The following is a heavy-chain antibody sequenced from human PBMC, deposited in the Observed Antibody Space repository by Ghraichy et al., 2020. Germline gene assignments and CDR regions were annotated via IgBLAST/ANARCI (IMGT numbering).Heavy chain of an antibody. J-gene: IGHJ4*02. V-gene: IGHV4-34*01. CDR3: ARRRLGYSYGHVDY. Sequence: SQTLSLTCAVYGGSFSGYYWSWIRQPPGKGLEWIGEINHSGSTNYNPSLKSRVTISVDTSKNQFSLKLSSVTAADTAAYYCARRRLGYSYGHVDYWGQGTLVTVSS. D-gene: IGHD5-18*01. CDR2: INHSGST. CDR1: GGSFSGYY.